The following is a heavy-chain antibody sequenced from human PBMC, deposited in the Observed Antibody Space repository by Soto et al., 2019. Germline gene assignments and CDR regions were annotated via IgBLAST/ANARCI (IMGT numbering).Heavy chain of an antibody. CDR2: ISYDGSNK. V-gene: IGHV3-30*18. Sequence: QVQLVESGGSVVQPGRSLRLSCAASGFTFSNYGMHWVRQAPGKGLEWVAVISYDGSNKYYADSVKGRFTISRDNSKNTLYLQMNSLRAEDTPVYYCAKEGTTVTIFDYWGQGTLVTVSS. CDR3: AKEGTTVTIFDY. D-gene: IGHD4-4*01. CDR1: GFTFSNYG. J-gene: IGHJ4*02.